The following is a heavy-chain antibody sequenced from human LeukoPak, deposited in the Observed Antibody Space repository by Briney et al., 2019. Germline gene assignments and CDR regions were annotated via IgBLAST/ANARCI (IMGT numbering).Heavy chain of an antibody. CDR2: ISSSSYI. CDR1: GFTFSSYS. CDR3: ARRDWNDRAFNC. V-gene: IGHV3-21*01. Sequence: GGSLRLSCAASGFTFSSYSMNWVRQAPGKGLEWVSSISSSSYIDYADSVKGRFTVSRDNAKNSLYLQMNSLRAEDTAVYYCARRDWNDRAFNCWGQGTLVTVSS. J-gene: IGHJ4*02. D-gene: IGHD1-1*01.